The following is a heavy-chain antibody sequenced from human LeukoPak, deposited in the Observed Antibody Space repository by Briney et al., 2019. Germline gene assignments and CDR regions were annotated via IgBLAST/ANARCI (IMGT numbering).Heavy chain of an antibody. J-gene: IGHJ5*02. D-gene: IGHD2-2*01. V-gene: IGHV1-18*01. Sequence: ASVKVSCKASGYTFTSYGISWVRQAPGQGLEWMGWISAYNGNTNYAQKLQGRVTMTTDTSTSTAYMVLRSLRSDDTAVYYCARVVVVPAAIGGLLESGDPWFDPWGQGTLVTVSS. CDR2: ISAYNGNT. CDR1: GYTFTSYG. CDR3: ARVVVVPAAIGGLLESGDPWFDP.